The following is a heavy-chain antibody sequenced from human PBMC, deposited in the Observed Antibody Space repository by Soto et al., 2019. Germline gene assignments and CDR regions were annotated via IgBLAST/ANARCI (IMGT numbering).Heavy chain of an antibody. CDR1: GYTFSTIG. Sequence: QVQLVQSGAEVKKPGASVTVSCKTSGYTFSTIGITWVRQAPGQGLEWMGWISPHKGDTYYAQRLQGRVTMTTDTSTSTDYMELRGLRSDDTAVYFCARDLDPSGSYYTNYWGQGTLVTVSS. J-gene: IGHJ4*02. CDR3: ARDLDPSGSYYTNY. V-gene: IGHV1-18*01. D-gene: IGHD3-10*01. CDR2: ISPHKGDT.